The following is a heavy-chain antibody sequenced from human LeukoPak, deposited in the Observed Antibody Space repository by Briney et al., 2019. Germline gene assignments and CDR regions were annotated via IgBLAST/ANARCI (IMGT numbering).Heavy chain of an antibody. V-gene: IGHV4-59*02. Sequence: MPSETLSLTCTVSGASVTTYHWSWLRQSPEKGLEWIANVHSSGTTYYNPSLRSRVSISIDTSKNQFSLKLTSVTTAATAVHYCARDIRAGGATLYFDYWGQGTLVTVSS. CDR2: VHSSGTT. CDR1: GASVTTYH. D-gene: IGHD1-26*01. J-gene: IGHJ4*02. CDR3: ARDIRAGGATLYFDY.